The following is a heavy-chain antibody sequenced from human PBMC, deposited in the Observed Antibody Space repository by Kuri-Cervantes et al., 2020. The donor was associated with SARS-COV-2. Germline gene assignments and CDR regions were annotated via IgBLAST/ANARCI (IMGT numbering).Heavy chain of an antibody. Sequence: GGSLRLSCEASGFIFSDYAMHWVRQAPGKGLEWMAAIGYDGSRKHYSDSLKGRFTISRDNSQNTVYLQMSTLRDDDTAVYYCAKEGSSGWYGGDWGQGALVTVSS. CDR1: GFIFSDYA. J-gene: IGHJ4*02. V-gene: IGHV3-30*04. CDR3: AKEGSSGWYGGD. D-gene: IGHD6-19*01. CDR2: IGYDGSRK.